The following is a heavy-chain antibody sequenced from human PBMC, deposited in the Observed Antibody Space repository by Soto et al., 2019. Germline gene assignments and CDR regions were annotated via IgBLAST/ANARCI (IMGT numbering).Heavy chain of an antibody. J-gene: IGHJ4*02. CDR1: GGSTSSSDW. D-gene: IGHD1-26*01. Sequence: QVHLQESGPGLVKPSETLSLTCAISGGSTSSSDWWTWVRQPPGEGLEWIGEIHRAGVTNYNSSLKSRLTISLDHSRNQFSLSLNSVTAADAAVYFCAGRPEIHPRWGQGILVPVSS. V-gene: IGHV4-4*02. CDR3: AGRPEIHPR. CDR2: IHRAGVT.